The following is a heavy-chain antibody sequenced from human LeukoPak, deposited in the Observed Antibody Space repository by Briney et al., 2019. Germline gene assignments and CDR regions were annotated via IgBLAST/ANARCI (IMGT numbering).Heavy chain of an antibody. CDR3: TRDVGSSPFDH. J-gene: IGHJ4*02. CDR1: GFTFSSYG. D-gene: IGHD6-13*01. V-gene: IGHV3-33*01. Sequence: GRSLRLSCAASGFTFSSYGMHWVRQAPGKGLEWVAVIWHDGSNKNYADSVKGRFTISRDNSKNTLYLQMDSLRAEDTAVYYCTRDVGSSPFDHWGQGTLVTVSS. CDR2: IWHDGSNK.